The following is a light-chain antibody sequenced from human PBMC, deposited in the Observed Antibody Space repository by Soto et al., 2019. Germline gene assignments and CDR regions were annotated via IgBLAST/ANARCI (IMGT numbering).Light chain of an antibody. CDR1: QSVSSN. CDR2: DAS. V-gene: IGKV3-15*01. CDR3: QQCSWHPFTVT. Sequence: EIVMTQSPATLSVSPGERATLSCRASQSVSSNLAWYQQKPGQAPRLLIYDASTRATGIPARFSGSGYGTEYTLTIGSLQSEDSAVYYCQQCSWHPFTVTFGGGTKVEIK. J-gene: IGKJ4*01.